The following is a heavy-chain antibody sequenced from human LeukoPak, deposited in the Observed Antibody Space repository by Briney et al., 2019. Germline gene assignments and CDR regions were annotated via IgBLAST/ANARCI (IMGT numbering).Heavy chain of an antibody. J-gene: IGHJ4*02. V-gene: IGHV3-11*06. D-gene: IGHD5-12*01. CDR1: GFTFSDYY. CDR2: ISSSSSYT. Sequence: PGGSLRLSCAASGFTFSDYYMGWIRQAPGKGLEWVSYISSSSSYTNYADSVKGRITISRDNAKNSLYLQMNSLRAEDTAVYYCARAPVATMADYWGQGTLVTVSS. CDR3: ARAPVATMADY.